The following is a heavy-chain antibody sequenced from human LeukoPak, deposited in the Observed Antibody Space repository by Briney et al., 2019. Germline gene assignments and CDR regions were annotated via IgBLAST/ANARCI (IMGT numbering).Heavy chain of an antibody. D-gene: IGHD3-16*02. CDR3: AKYRSPGSRTFDY. J-gene: IGHJ4*02. CDR2: ISDSGEIT. Sequence: GGSLRLSCAASGFTFSTYSMSWVRQAPGKGLEWVSSISDSGEITNYEDSVKGRFTISRDNSKNTLYLQMGSLRAEDTALYFCAKYRSPGSRTFDYWGRGTLVTVSS. V-gene: IGHV3-23*01. CDR1: GFTFSTYS.